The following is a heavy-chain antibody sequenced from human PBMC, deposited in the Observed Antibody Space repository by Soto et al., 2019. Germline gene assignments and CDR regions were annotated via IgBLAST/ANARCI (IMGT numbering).Heavy chain of an antibody. Sequence: GGSLRLSCAASGFTFSSYGMNWVRQVPGKGLVWVSGINEDGSGINYADSVKGRFTIFRDNSKNTLYLEMNSLRAEDAAVYYCPRDIGGMGAYWGQGTLVTVSS. CDR2: INEDGSGI. D-gene: IGHD3-10*01. J-gene: IGHJ4*02. CDR3: PRDIGGMGAY. V-gene: IGHV3-74*01. CDR1: GFTFSSYG.